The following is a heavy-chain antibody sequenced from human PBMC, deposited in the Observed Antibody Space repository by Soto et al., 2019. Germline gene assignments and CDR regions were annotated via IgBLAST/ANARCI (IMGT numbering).Heavy chain of an antibody. V-gene: IGHV3-73*01. D-gene: IGHD6-13*01. Sequence: GSLRLSCAASGFTFSGSPMHWVRQASGKGLEWVGRIRSKANSYATAYAASVKGRFTISRDDSKNTAYLQMNSLKTEDTAVYYCTRRKAAAGMGFDYWAQGTLVTVSS. J-gene: IGHJ4*02. CDR3: TRRKAAAGMGFDY. CDR2: IRSKANSYAT. CDR1: GFTFSGSP.